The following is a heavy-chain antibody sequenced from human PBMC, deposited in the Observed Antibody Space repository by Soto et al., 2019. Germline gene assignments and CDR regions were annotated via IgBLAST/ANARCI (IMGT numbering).Heavy chain of an antibody. V-gene: IGHV3-48*03. J-gene: IGHJ4*02. CDR3: ARDINAVPAAMNYFDY. CDR2: ISSSGSTI. Sequence: GGSLRLSCAASGFTFSSYEMNWVRQAPGKGLEWVSYISSSGSTIYYADSVKGRFTISRDNAKNSLYLQMNSLRAEDTAVYYCARDINAVPAAMNYFDYWGQGTLVTVSS. CDR1: GFTFSSYE. D-gene: IGHD2-2*01.